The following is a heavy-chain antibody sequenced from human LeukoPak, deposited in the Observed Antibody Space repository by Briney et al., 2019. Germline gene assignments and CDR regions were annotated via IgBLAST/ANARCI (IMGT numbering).Heavy chain of an antibody. CDR1: GGSFSGYY. CDR3: ARHDHPYYDFWSGPPAGDV. J-gene: IGHJ6*02. Sequence: SETLSLTCAVYGGSFSGYYWSWIRQPPGKELEWIGEINHSGSTNYNPSLKSRVTISVDTSKNQFSLKLSSVTAADTAVYYCARHDHPYYDFWSGPPAGDVWGQGTTVTVSS. V-gene: IGHV4-34*01. CDR2: INHSGST. D-gene: IGHD3-3*01.